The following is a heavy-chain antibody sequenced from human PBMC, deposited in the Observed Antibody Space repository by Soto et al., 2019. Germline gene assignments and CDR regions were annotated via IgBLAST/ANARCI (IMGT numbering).Heavy chain of an antibody. V-gene: IGHV1-18*01. Sequence: QVQLVQSGAEVKKPGASVKVSCKASGYTFTSYGISWVRQAPGQGLEWMGWISAYNGNTNYAQKRQGRVTMTTDTSTSTAYMELRSLRSDDTAVYYWARDDYPDTQPDGMDVWGQGTTVTVSS. CDR2: ISAYNGNT. D-gene: IGHD3-16*01. CDR3: ARDDYPDTQPDGMDV. CDR1: GYTFTSYG. J-gene: IGHJ6*02.